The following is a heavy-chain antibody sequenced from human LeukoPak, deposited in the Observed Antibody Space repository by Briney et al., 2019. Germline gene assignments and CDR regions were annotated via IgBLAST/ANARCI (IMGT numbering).Heavy chain of an antibody. CDR3: ASGQQLGY. D-gene: IGHD6-13*01. CDR2: IKQDGSEK. CDR1: GFTFSTYW. Sequence: GGSLRLSCAASGFTFSTYWMSWVRQAPGKGLEWVANIKQDGSEKHYVDFVKGRFTISRDNAKNSLHLQMNSLRAEDTAVYYCASGQQLGYWGQGTLVTVSS. V-gene: IGHV3-7*03. J-gene: IGHJ4*02.